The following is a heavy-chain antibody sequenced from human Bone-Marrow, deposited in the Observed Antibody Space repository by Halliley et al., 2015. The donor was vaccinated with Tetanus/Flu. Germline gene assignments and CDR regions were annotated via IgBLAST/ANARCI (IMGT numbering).Heavy chain of an antibody. D-gene: IGHD4-17*01. J-gene: IGHJ4*02. V-gene: IGHV5-51*01. CDR2: IYPGDSDT. CDR3: ARLVGLQANGDFHFDY. Sequence: QLVQSGTEVEKSGESLKISCKVSGYSFISYWIGWVRQMPGKGLEWMGIIYPGDSDTRYSPSFQGQVTISADKSISTAYLQWSSLKASDTAMSYCARLVGLQANGDFHFDYWGQGTLVTVSS. CDR1: GYSFISYW.